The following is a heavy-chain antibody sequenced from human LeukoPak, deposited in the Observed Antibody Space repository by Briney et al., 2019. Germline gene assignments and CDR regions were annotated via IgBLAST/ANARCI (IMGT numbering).Heavy chain of an antibody. CDR1: GFTFSSYA. J-gene: IGHJ4*02. CDR3: TRPYSADWSGCYFDF. D-gene: IGHD3-9*01. CDR2: IRDKDSRYTT. Sequence: PGRSLRLSCAASGFTFSSYAIHWVRQAPGKGLEWVGRIRDKDSRYTTEYAASVKGRFTISRDDSKNSLYLQMDSLKTEDTAVYYCTRPYSADWSGCYFDFWGQGALVTVSS. V-gene: IGHV3-72*01.